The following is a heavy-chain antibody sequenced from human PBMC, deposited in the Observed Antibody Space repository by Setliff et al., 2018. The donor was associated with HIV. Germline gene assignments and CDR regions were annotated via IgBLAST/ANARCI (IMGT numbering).Heavy chain of an antibody. CDR3: ASLDGSESPYIYYYYMDV. CDR2: IYTSGST. CDR1: GGSISSYY. V-gene: IGHV4-4*08. Sequence: SETLSLTCTVSGGSISSYYWSWIRQPPGKGLEWIGYIYTSGSTNYNPSLKSRVTISVDTSKNQISLKLSSVTAADTAVYYCASLDGSESPYIYYYYMDVWGKGTAVT. D-gene: IGHD3-10*01. J-gene: IGHJ6*03.